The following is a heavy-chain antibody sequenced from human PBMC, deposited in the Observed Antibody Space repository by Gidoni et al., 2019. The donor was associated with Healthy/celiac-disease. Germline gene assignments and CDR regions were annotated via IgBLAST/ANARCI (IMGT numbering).Heavy chain of an antibody. Sequence: QVQLVETGGGVVQPVGSLRLLCAASGFTFSSYAMHWVRQAPGKGLEWVAVISYDGSNKDYADSVKGRFTISRDNSKNTLYLQMNSLRAEDTAVYYCARDAAPAGGFDYWGQGTLVTVSS. D-gene: IGHD3-10*01. CDR1: GFTFSSYA. V-gene: IGHV3-30-3*01. CDR2: ISYDGSNK. CDR3: ARDAAPAGGFDY. J-gene: IGHJ4*02.